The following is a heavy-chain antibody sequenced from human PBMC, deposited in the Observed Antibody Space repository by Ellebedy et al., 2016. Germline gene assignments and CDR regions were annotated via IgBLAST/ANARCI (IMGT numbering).Heavy chain of an antibody. D-gene: IGHD7-27*01. CDR1: GGSFSGYY. J-gene: IGHJ5*02. CDR3: ARYLGWFDP. Sequence: SETLSLTXAVYGGSFSGYYWSWIRQPPGKGLEWIGEINHSGSTNYNPSLKSRVTISVDTSKNQFSLKLSSVTAADTAVYYCARYLGWFDPWGQGTLVTVSS. CDR2: INHSGST. V-gene: IGHV4-34*01.